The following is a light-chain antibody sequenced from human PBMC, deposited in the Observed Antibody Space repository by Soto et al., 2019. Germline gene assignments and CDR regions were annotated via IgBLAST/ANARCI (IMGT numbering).Light chain of an antibody. Sequence: EIVMTQSPATLSVSPGGRAPLSCRASQSVSSNLAWYQQKPGQAPRLLIYGASTRATGIPARFSGSGSGTEFTLTISSLQSEDFAVYYCQQYNNWPRTFGQGTKVDI. J-gene: IGKJ1*01. CDR1: QSVSSN. V-gene: IGKV3-15*01. CDR2: GAS. CDR3: QQYNNWPRT.